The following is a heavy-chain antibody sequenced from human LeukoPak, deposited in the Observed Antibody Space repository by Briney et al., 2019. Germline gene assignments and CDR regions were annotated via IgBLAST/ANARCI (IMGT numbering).Heavy chain of an antibody. J-gene: IGHJ3*02. D-gene: IGHD3-3*01. Sequence: PGGSLRLSCAASAFTFSTYNMNWVRQAPGKGLEWVSSISSSSTYMYYADSMKGRFTISRDNAEHSLYLQMNSLRAEDTAVYYCARSAGLADGFDMWGQGTMVTVSS. CDR1: AFTFSTYN. CDR3: ARSAGLADGFDM. CDR2: ISSSSTYM. V-gene: IGHV3-21*01.